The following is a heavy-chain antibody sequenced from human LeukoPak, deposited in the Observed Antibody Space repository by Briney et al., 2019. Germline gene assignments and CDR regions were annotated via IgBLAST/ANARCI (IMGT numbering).Heavy chain of an antibody. D-gene: IGHD1-26*01. J-gene: IGHJ4*02. CDR3: AREAAGRGGRYFDY. CDR1: GGSISSGGYY. CDR2: IYYSGST. V-gene: IGHV4-31*03. Sequence: PSETLSLTCTVSGGSISSGGYYRSWIRQHPGKGLEWIVYIYYSGSTYYNPSLKSRVTISVDTSKNQFSLKLSSVTAADTAVYYCAREAAGRGGRYFDYWGQGTLVTVSS.